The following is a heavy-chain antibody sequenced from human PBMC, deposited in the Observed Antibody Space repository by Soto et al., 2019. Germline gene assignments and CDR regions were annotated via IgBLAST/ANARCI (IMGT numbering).Heavy chain of an antibody. D-gene: IGHD3-10*01. Sequence: SETLSLTCTVSGGSISSSSYYWGWIRKPPGKGLEWIGSIYYSGSTYYNPSLKSRVTISVDTSKNQFSLKLSSVTAADTAVYYCATIGLWFGELFYFDYWGQGTLVTVSS. CDR1: GGSISSSSYY. CDR3: ATIGLWFGELFYFDY. CDR2: IYYSGST. J-gene: IGHJ4*02. V-gene: IGHV4-39*01.